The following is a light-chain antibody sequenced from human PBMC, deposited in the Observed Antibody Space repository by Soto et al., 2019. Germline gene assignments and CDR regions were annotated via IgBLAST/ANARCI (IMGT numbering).Light chain of an antibody. CDR2: GAA. V-gene: IGKV3-20*01. CDR1: QNVDSNY. CDR3: KQYNKWPPIT. Sequence: EIVLTQSPGTLSLSPGERATLSCRASQNVDSNYLAWYQQKPGQAPRLLIYGAASRATGIPDRFSGSGSGTDFTLTISSLQSEDFAVYYCKQYNKWPPITFGQGTRLEIK. J-gene: IGKJ5*01.